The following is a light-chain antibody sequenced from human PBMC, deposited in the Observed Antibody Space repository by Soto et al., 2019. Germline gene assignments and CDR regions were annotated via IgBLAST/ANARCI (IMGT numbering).Light chain of an antibody. CDR3: QQYNGYWT. CDR2: DAS. Sequence: DIQMTQSPSTLSASVGDRVTITCRASQNIISWLAWYQQKPGRAPKLLIYDASSLESGVPSRFSGSGSGTEFTLTISSLQPDDVATYYCQQYNGYWTFGQGTKVDIK. J-gene: IGKJ1*01. CDR1: QNIISW. V-gene: IGKV1-5*01.